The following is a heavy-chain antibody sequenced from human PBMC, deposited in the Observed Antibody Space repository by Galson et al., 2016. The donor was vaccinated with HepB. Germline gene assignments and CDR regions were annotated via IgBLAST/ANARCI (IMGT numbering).Heavy chain of an antibody. CDR2: IYHSGST. Sequence: SETLSLTCAVSGDSISSSYWWSWVRQPPGKGLEWIGEIYHSGSTNHNPSLKSRVTISVDKSKNQFSLRLISVTAADTAVYYCARVYCSAGSCYGSGSWGQGTLVTVSS. D-gene: IGHD2-15*01. J-gene: IGHJ4*02. V-gene: IGHV4-4*02. CDR1: GDSISSSYW. CDR3: ARVYCSAGSCYGSGS.